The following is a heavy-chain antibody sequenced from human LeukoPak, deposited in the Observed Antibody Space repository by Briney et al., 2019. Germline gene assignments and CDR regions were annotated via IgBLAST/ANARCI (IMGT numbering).Heavy chain of an antibody. CDR3: AKENYGDYFDY. CDR1: GFTFDDYA. Sequence: GGSLRLSCAASGFTFDDYAMHWVRQAPGKGLEWVSGISWNSGSIGYADSVKGRFTISRDNAKTSLYLQMNSLRAEDTALYYCAKENYGDYFDYWGQGTLVTVSS. V-gene: IGHV3-9*01. D-gene: IGHD4-17*01. CDR2: ISWNSGSI. J-gene: IGHJ4*02.